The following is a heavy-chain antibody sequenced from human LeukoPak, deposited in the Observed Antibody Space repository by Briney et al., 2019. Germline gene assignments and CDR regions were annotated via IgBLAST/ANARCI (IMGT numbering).Heavy chain of an antibody. D-gene: IGHD2-15*01. J-gene: IGHJ4*01. CDR1: GGSISSYY. CDR2: IYYSGST. V-gene: IGHV4-59*01. Sequence: PSETLSLTCTVPGGSISSYYWSWIRQPPGRGLEWIGYIYYSGSTNYNPSLKSRVTISVDTSKNQFSLRLSSVTAADTAVYYCARVQILPPYTFDYWGQGTVVTVSS. CDR3: ARVQILPPYTFDY.